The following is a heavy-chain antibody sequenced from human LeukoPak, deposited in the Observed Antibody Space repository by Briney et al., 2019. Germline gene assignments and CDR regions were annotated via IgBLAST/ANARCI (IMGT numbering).Heavy chain of an antibody. D-gene: IGHD3-22*01. CDR1: GYTFTSYG. Sequence: ASVKVSCKASGYTFTSYGISWVRQAPGQGLEWMGWISAYNRNTHYAQKLQGRVTMTTNTSTSTASMELRSLRSDDTAVYYCARLYYDRSGHRRYYFDYWGQGTLATVSS. CDR2: ISAYNRNT. CDR3: ARLYYDRSGHRRYYFDY. V-gene: IGHV1-18*01. J-gene: IGHJ4*02.